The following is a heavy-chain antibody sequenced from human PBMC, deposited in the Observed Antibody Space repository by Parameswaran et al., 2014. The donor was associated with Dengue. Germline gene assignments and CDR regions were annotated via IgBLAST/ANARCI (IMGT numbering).Heavy chain of an antibody. V-gene: IGHV3-30*02. CDR2: IRYDGTNQ. Sequence: WIRQPQEGLEWVSFIRYDGTNQYYADSVKGRFTISRDNLKNTLYLQMNSLRTEDTAVYYCAKRGYCNNTSCTDAFDMWGQGTMVTVSS. J-gene: IGHJ3*02. D-gene: IGHD2-2*03. CDR3: AKRGYCNNTSCTDAFDM.